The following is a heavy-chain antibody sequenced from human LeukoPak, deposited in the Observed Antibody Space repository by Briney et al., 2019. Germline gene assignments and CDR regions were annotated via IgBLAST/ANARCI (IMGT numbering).Heavy chain of an antibody. V-gene: IGHV4-4*07. D-gene: IGHD1-26*01. CDR1: GGSISTYW. CDR2: IYTSGST. CDR3: ARDSGSFFYYYMDV. Sequence: SESLSLTCTVSGGSISTYWWSWIRQPAGKGLEWIGHIYTSGSTNYNPSLKSRVTMSVDTSKNQFSLKLSSVTAADTAVYYCARDSGSFFYYYMDVWGTGTTVTVSS. J-gene: IGHJ6*03.